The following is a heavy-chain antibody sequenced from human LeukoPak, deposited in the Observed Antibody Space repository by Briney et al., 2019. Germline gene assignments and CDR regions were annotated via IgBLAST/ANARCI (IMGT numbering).Heavy chain of an antibody. Sequence: SETLSLTCTVSGGSISSSSYYWGWIRQPPGKGLEWIGSIYYSGSTYYNPSLKSRVTISVDTSKNQFSLKLSSVTAADTAVYYCARYSSGWYTEFDYWGQGTLVTVSS. CDR2: IYYSGST. D-gene: IGHD6-19*01. CDR1: GGSISSSSYY. J-gene: IGHJ4*02. CDR3: ARYSSGWYTEFDY. V-gene: IGHV4-39*07.